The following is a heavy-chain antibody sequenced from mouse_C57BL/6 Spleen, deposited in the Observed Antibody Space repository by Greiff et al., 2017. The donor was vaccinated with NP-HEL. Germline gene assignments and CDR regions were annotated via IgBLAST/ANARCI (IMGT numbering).Heavy chain of an antibody. J-gene: IGHJ2*01. CDR3: ARGPFDY. CDR1: GFSLTSYG. Sequence: QVQLKESGPGLVQPSQSLSITCTVSGFSLTSYGVHWVRQSPGNGLEWLGVIWSGGSTDYNAAFISRLSISKDNSKSQVFFKMNSLQADDTAIYYCARGPFDYWGQGTTLTVSS. V-gene: IGHV2-2*01. CDR2: IWSGGST.